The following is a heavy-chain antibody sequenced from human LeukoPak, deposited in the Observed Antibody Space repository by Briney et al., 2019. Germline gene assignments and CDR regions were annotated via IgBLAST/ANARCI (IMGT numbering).Heavy chain of an antibody. D-gene: IGHD3-16*02. Sequence: SETLSLTCAVYGVSFSGYYWSWIRQPPGKGLEWIGEINHSGSTNYNPSLKSRVTISVDTSKNQFSLKLSSVTAADTAVYYCARGHKGSGITFGGVIVPDYWGQGTLVTVSS. CDR1: GVSFSGYY. J-gene: IGHJ4*02. CDR3: ARGHKGSGITFGGVIVPDY. V-gene: IGHV4-34*01. CDR2: INHSGST.